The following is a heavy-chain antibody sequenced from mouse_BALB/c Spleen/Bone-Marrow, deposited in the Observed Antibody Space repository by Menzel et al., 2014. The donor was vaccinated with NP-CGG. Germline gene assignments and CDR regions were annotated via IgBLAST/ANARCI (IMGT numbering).Heavy chain of an antibody. D-gene: IGHD4-1*01. V-gene: IGHV14-3*02. Sequence: EVELQQSGAELVKPGASVKLSCTASGFNIKDTYMHWVKQRPEQGLEWIGRIDPANGNTKYDPKFQGKATITADTSSNTAYLQLSSLTSEDTAVYYCARWEYYAMDYWGQGTSVTVSS. CDR2: IDPANGNT. J-gene: IGHJ4*01. CDR1: GFNIKDTY. CDR3: ARWEYYAMDY.